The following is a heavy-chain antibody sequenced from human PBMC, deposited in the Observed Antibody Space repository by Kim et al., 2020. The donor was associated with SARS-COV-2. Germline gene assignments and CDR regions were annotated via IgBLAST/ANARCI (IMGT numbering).Heavy chain of an antibody. J-gene: IGHJ4*02. CDR2: DNT. V-gene: IGHV1-3*01. CDR3: ARGSGWAFDY. Sequence: DNTKFSQKCQGRVTITRDTTASTAYVELTSLRSEDTAMYYCARGSGWAFDYWGQGTLVTVAS. D-gene: IGHD6-19*01.